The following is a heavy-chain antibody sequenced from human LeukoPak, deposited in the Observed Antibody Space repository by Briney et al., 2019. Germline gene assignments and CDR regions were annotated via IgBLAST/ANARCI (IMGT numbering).Heavy chain of an antibody. J-gene: IGHJ5*02. Sequence: KPSETQSLTCAVYGGSFSGYYWSWIRQPPGKGLEWIGEINHSGSTNYNPSLKSRVTISVDTSKNQFSLKLSSVTAADTAVYYCARGPIGTMVLGWFDPWGQGTLVTVSS. CDR1: GGSFSGYY. V-gene: IGHV4-34*01. CDR2: INHSGST. CDR3: ARGPIGTMVLGWFDP. D-gene: IGHD3-10*01.